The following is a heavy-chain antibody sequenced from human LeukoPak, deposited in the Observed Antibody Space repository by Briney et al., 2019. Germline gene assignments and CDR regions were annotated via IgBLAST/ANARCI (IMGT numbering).Heavy chain of an antibody. Sequence: ASLKVSCKASGYTFTSYGISWVRQAPGKGLGWMAWISAYNGNTNYAQKLQGRVTMTTDTSTSTAYMELRSLRSDDTAVYYCARDRGLGSYYYYGMDVWGQGTTVTVSS. J-gene: IGHJ6*02. CDR3: ARDRGLGSYYYYGMDV. D-gene: IGHD3-10*01. CDR2: ISAYNGNT. CDR1: GYTFTSYG. V-gene: IGHV1-18*01.